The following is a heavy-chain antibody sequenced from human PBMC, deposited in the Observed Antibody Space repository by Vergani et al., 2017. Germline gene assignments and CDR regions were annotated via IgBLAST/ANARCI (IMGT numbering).Heavy chain of an antibody. CDR2: IIPILGTA. J-gene: IGHJ6*03. CDR3: ATGSPYSNYPDYYYYYMDV. CDR1: GGTFSSYA. Sequence: QVQLVQSGAEVKKPGSSVKVSCKASGGTFSSYAISWVRQAPGQGLEWMGRIIPILGTANYAQKFQGRVTITADESTSTAYMELSSLRSEDTAVYYCATGSPYSNYPDYYYYYMDVWGKGTTVTVSS. V-gene: IGHV1-69*11. D-gene: IGHD4-11*01.